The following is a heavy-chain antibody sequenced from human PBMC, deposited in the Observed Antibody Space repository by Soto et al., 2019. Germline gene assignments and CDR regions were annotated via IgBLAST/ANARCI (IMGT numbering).Heavy chain of an antibody. CDR3: ARDAVPYNGRWDWFDP. Sequence: DVQLLESGGGLVQPGGSLRLSCAASGFTFSDYAMNWGRQAPGKGLEWVSSIGGTGGDTYYADSLKGRFTVSRDNSKNILYLQMNSLRAEDTAIYYCARDAVPYNGRWDWFDPWGQGTLVIVSS. D-gene: IGHD1-20*01. J-gene: IGHJ5*02. CDR1: GFTFSDYA. CDR2: IGGTGGDT. V-gene: IGHV3-23*01.